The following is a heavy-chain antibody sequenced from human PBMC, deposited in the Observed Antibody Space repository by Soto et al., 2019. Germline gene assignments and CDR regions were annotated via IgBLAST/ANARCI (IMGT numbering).Heavy chain of an antibody. V-gene: IGHV4-39*02. CDR3: ARPNIVVVPAAIGWFDP. J-gene: IGHJ5*02. D-gene: IGHD2-2*02. CDR1: GGSISSSSYY. Sequence: SETLSLTCTVCGGSISSSSYYWGWIRQPPGKGLERIGRSYYSGSTYYNPSLKSRVTISVVTPKNHFSLKLSSVTAADTAVYYCARPNIVVVPAAIGWFDPWGQGTLVTVSS. CDR2: SYYSGST.